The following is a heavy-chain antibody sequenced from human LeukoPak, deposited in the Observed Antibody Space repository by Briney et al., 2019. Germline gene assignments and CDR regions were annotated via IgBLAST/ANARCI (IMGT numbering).Heavy chain of an antibody. CDR2: ISGSGSGGST. CDR1: GFTFSSSA. D-gene: IGHD6-13*01. J-gene: IGHJ6*03. Sequence: PGGSLRLSCAASGFTFSSSAMSWVRQAPGKGLEWVSSISGSGSGGSTYYADSVKGRFTISRDNSKNTLYLQMNSLRAEDTAVYYCAKGFTGYSSSWYHYYYYYMDVWGKGTTVTVSS. CDR3: AKGFTGYSSSWYHYYYYYMDV. V-gene: IGHV3-23*01.